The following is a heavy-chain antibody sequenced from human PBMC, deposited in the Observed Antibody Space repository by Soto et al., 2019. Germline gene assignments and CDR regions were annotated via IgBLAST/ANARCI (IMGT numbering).Heavy chain of an antibody. CDR3: ERGYRLGGYYSYMDV. Sequence: PSETLCLTCAVYGGSFSGYYWSWIRQPPGKGLEWIGEINHSGSTNYNPSLKSRVTISVDTSKNQFSLKLSSVTAADRAVYYCERGYRLGGYYSYMDVWGKGTTVTVSS. J-gene: IGHJ6*03. D-gene: IGHD3-16*01. CDR1: GGSFSGYY. CDR2: INHSGST. V-gene: IGHV4-34*01.